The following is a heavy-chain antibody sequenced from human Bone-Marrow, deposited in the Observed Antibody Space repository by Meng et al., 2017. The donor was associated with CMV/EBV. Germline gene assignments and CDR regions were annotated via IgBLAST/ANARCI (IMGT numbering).Heavy chain of an antibody. D-gene: IGHD6-13*01. CDR1: GYTPTEFS. CDR2: FDPEEGET. Sequence: GQVGAEVEKPWASIKGSCQVSGYTPTEFSKAWVRQAPGKGLEWMGGFDPEEGETIYAQKFQGRVTMTEDKSTDTAYMGLSSLRSEDTAVYYCATDYFRRYSSSWRFDYWGQGTLVTVSS. J-gene: IGHJ4*02. V-gene: IGHV1-24*01. CDR3: ATDYFRRYSSSWRFDY.